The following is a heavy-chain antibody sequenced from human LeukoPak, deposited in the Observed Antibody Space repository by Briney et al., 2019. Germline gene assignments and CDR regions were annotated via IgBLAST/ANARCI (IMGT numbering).Heavy chain of an antibody. D-gene: IGHD6-19*01. CDR3: ARVGSGSGYFDY. CDR2: IYYSGST. Sequence: PSETLSLTCPVSGGSIRSYYWSWIRQPPGKGLEWIGYIYYSGSTNYNPSLKSRVTISVDTSKNQFSLKLSSVTAADTAVYYCARVGSGSGYFDYWGQGTLVTVSS. J-gene: IGHJ4*02. V-gene: IGHV4-59*01. CDR1: GGSIRSYY.